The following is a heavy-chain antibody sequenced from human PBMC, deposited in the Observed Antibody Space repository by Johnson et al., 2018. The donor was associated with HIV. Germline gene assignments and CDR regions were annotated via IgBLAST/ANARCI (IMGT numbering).Heavy chain of an antibody. CDR1: GFAFSNYP. J-gene: IGHJ3*02. D-gene: IGHD2-15*01. V-gene: IGHV3-30*03. Sequence: QMMLVESGGGVVQPGNSLRLSCAASGFAFSNYPMHWVRQAPGKGLEWVAVISYDGSNKYYSESVKGRFTISRDNSKNTLYLQMNSLRAADTAVYYCVTLVVAPPFDIWGQGTMVTVSS. CDR3: VTLVVAPPFDI. CDR2: ISYDGSNK.